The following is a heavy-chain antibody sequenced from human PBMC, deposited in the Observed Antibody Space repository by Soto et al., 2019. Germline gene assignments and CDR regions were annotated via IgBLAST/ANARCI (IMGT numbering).Heavy chain of an antibody. D-gene: IGHD6-19*01. Sequence: SETLSLTCTVSGGSISSDYWSWIRQPPGNGLEWIGYIYYSGSTNYNPSLKSRVTISVDTSKNQFSLKLSSVTAADTAVYYCARVSRGWLEYYYYGMDVWGQGTTVTVS. CDR1: GGSISSDY. CDR2: IYYSGST. V-gene: IGHV4-59*12. CDR3: ARVSRGWLEYYYYGMDV. J-gene: IGHJ6*02.